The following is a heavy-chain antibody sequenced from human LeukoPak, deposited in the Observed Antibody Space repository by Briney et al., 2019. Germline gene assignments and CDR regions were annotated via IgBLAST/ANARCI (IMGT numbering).Heavy chain of an antibody. CDR3: ARDGSNHRTDFDI. CDR2: IYTSGST. V-gene: IGHV4-4*07. J-gene: IGHJ3*02. CDR1: GGSISSYY. Sequence: SETLSLTCTVSGGSISSYYWSWLRQPAGKGLEWIGRIYTSGSTNYNPSLKSRVTMSVDTSKNQFSLKLSSVTAADTAVYYCARDGSNHRTDFDIWGQGTMVTVSS. D-gene: IGHD1-1*01.